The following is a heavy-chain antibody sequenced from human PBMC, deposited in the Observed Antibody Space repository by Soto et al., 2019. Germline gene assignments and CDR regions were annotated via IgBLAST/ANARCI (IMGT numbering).Heavy chain of an antibody. V-gene: IGHV3-13*01. CDR1: GFTFSSYD. J-gene: IGHJ5*02. Sequence: EVQLVESGGGLVQPGGSLRLSCAASGFTFSSYDMHWVRQATGKGLEWVSAIGTAGDTYYPGSVKGRFTISRENAKTSLYLQMKSLRAGDTAVYYCARGGYCSGGSCTPFDPWGQGTLVTVSS. CDR3: ARGGYCSGGSCTPFDP. D-gene: IGHD2-15*01. CDR2: IGTAGDT.